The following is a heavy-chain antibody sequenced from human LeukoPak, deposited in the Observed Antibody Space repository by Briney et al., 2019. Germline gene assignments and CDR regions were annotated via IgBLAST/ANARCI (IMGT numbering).Heavy chain of an antibody. CDR3: ARGSGRPASIDY. V-gene: IGHV4-61*02. CDR1: GGSISSGSYY. J-gene: IGHJ4*02. CDR2: IYTSGST. Sequence: PSETLSLTCTASGGSISSGSYYWSWIRQPAGKGLEWIGRIYTSGSTNYNPSLKSRVTISVDKSKNQFSLKLSSVTAADTAVYYCARGSGRPASIDYWGQGTLVTVSS. D-gene: IGHD2-2*01.